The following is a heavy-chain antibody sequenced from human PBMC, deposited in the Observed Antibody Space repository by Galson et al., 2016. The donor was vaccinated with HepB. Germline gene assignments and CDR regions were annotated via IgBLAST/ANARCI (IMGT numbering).Heavy chain of an antibody. V-gene: IGHV3-74*01. CDR3: ARGGLMHAFDV. CDR1: GFTFTRYW. CDR2: VNNDGSDT. Sequence: SLRLSCAASGFTFTRYWIHWVRQAPGKGPVWVSRVNNDGSDTVYADSVKGRFTISRENARNTLYMQMNSLRAEDTAVYYCARGGLMHAFDVWGQGTVVTVAS. J-gene: IGHJ3*01. D-gene: IGHD3-16*01.